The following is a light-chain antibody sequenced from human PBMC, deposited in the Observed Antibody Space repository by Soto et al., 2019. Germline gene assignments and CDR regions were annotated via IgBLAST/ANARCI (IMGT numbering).Light chain of an antibody. CDR2: GAS. CDR3: QQYGTLPWP. J-gene: IGKJ1*01. CDR1: QSVSNNY. V-gene: IGKV3-20*01. Sequence: EIVLTQSPDTLSLSPGERATLSCRASQSVSNNYLAWYQHIPGQAPRPLIYGASSRAPGIPDRFSGSGSGTDFSLTISRLEPEDFAVYYCQQYGTLPWPFGQGTTVDIK.